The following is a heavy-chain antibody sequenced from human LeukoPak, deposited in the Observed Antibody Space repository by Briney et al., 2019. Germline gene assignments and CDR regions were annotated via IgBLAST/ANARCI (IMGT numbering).Heavy chain of an antibody. CDR3: AKAAPPGFLPPFDY. Sequence: GGSLRLSCAASGFTFSSYSMNWVRQAPGKGLEWVSAISGSGGSTYYTDSVKGRFTISRDNSKNTLYLQMNSLRAEDTAVYYCAKAAPPGFLPPFDYWGQGTLVTVSS. D-gene: IGHD3-10*01. CDR2: ISGSGGST. CDR1: GFTFSSYS. V-gene: IGHV3-23*01. J-gene: IGHJ4*02.